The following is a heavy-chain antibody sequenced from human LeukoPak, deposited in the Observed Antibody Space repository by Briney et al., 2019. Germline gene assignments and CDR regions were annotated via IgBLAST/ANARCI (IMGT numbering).Heavy chain of an antibody. CDR1: GGSISSSSYY. CDR2: IYYSGST. V-gene: IGHV4-39*01. CDR3: AVNYYDSSGYIPDDY. Sequence: SETLSLTCTVSGGSISSSSYYWGWIRQPPGKGLEWIGSIYYSGSTYYSPSLKSRVTISVDTSKNQFSLKLSSVTAADTAVYYCAVNYYDSSGYIPDDYWGQGTLVTVSS. J-gene: IGHJ4*02. D-gene: IGHD3-22*01.